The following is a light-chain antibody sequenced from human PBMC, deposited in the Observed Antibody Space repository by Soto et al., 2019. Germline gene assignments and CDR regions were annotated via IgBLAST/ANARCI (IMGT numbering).Light chain of an antibody. CDR1: RSDVGGYNY. Sequence: QSALTQPASVSGSPGQSITISCTGTRSDVGGYNYVSWYQQHPGKAPKLMIYDVSNRPSGVYNRFSGSKSGNTASLSISGLQAEDEADYYCSSYTRSSTVIFGGGTKLTVL. CDR2: DVS. CDR3: SSYTRSSTVI. V-gene: IGLV2-14*03. J-gene: IGLJ2*01.